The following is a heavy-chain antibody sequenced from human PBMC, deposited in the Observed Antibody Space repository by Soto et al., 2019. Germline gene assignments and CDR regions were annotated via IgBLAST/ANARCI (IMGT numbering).Heavy chain of an antibody. Sequence: SETLSLTCTVSGGSISSSSYYWGWIRQPPGKGLEWIGSIYYSGSTYYNPSLKSRVTISVDTSKNQFSLKLSSVTAADTAVYYCARPSGIAVAGPFDYWGQGTLVTVSS. V-gene: IGHV4-39*01. CDR3: ARPSGIAVAGPFDY. J-gene: IGHJ4*02. CDR1: GGSISSSSYY. CDR2: IYYSGST. D-gene: IGHD6-19*01.